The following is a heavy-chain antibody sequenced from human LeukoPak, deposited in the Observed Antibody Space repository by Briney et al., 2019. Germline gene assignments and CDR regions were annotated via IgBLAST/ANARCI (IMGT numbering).Heavy chain of an antibody. CDR3: ARANFLYCSSSTCLFDY. J-gene: IGHJ4*02. Sequence: ASVKVSCKASGYTFTDYYMHWVRQAPGQGFEWMGWINPNDGDTNYAQKFQGRVTMTRDTSISTAHMEVGRLRSDDTAVYYCARANFLYCSSSTCLFDYWGQGTLVTVSS. CDR1: GYTFTDYY. CDR2: INPNDGDT. V-gene: IGHV1-2*02. D-gene: IGHD2-2*01.